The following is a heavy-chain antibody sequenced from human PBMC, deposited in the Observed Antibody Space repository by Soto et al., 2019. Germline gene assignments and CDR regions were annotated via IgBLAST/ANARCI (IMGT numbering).Heavy chain of an antibody. CDR2: MNPNSGNT. Sequence: QVQLVQSGAEVKKPGASVKVSCKASGYTFTSYDINWVRQATGQGLEWMGWMNPNSGNTGYAQKFQGRVTMTRNTSISTAYMELSSLRSEYTAVYYCARGKEDIVATTVLGYGMDVWGQGTTVTVS. J-gene: IGHJ6*02. CDR1: GYTFTSYD. V-gene: IGHV1-8*01. CDR3: ARGKEDIVATTVLGYGMDV. D-gene: IGHD5-12*01.